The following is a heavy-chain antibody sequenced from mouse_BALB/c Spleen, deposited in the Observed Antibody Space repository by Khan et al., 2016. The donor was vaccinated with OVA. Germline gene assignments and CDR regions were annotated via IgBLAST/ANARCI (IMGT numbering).Heavy chain of an antibody. J-gene: IGHJ2*01. CDR3: ARMARTIN. CDR1: GFTFSSYG. V-gene: IGHV5-6-3*01. CDR2: INSNGGST. Sequence: EVELVESGGGLVQPGGSLKLSCAASGFTFSSYGMSWVRQTPDKRLELVATINSNGGSTYYPDSVKGRFTISRDNAKNTLYLQMSSLKSEDTAMYYCARMARTINWGQGTTLTVSP.